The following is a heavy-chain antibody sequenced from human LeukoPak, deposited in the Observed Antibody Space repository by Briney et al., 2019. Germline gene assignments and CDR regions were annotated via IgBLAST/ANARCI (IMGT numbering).Heavy chain of an antibody. J-gene: IGHJ4*02. V-gene: IGHV3-53*01. CDR1: GFTVSSKY. CDR2: LYSGGGA. Sequence: GGSLRLSCAASGFTVSSKYMSWVRQAPGKGLEWVSALYSGGGANYADSVKGRFTISRDNSKNTLYLEMNSLRAEDTAVYYCARSFYYDSTGYYYFDYWGQGTLVTVSS. D-gene: IGHD3-22*01. CDR3: ARSFYYDSTGYYYFDY.